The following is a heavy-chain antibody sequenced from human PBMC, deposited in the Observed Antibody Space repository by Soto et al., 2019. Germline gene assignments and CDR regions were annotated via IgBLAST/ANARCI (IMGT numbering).Heavy chain of an antibody. J-gene: IGHJ4*02. CDR2: IHGGDSPT. V-gene: IGHV5-51*01. CDR3: ARRGTYSSGWDY. D-gene: IGHD6-19*01. Sequence: GESLKISCKGSGYIFSNYWIGWVRQMPGKGLEWMGIIHGGDSPTRYSPSFEGQVTISTDKSISTAYLQWSSLKASDTAMYYCARRGTYSSGWDYWGQGTLVTVSS. CDR1: GYIFSNYW.